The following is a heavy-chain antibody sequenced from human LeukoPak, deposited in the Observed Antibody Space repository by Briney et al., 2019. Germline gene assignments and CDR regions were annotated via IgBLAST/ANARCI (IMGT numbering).Heavy chain of an antibody. J-gene: IGHJ4*02. D-gene: IGHD6-6*01. CDR3: ASDYSSSLGY. CDR1: GGSISNYY. Sequence: KPSETLSLTCTVSGGSISNYYWSWIRQPAGKGVEWIGRIYASGSTNYNPSLKSRITMSLDTSKNHFSLKLTSVTDADTAMYYCASDYSSSLGYWGQGTLVTVSS. V-gene: IGHV4-4*07. CDR2: IYASGST.